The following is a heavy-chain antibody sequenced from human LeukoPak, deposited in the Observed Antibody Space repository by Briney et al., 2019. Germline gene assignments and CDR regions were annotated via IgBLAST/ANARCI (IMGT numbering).Heavy chain of an antibody. J-gene: IGHJ4*02. Sequence: HSGGSLRLSCAASGFTFSSYAMSWVRQAPGKGLEWVSAISGSGGSTYYADSVKGRFTISRDNSKNTLYLQMNSLRAEDTAVYYCAKDPALISSWLFDYWGQGTLVTVSS. V-gene: IGHV3-23*01. CDR2: ISGSGGST. CDR1: GFTFSSYA. D-gene: IGHD6-13*01. CDR3: AKDPALISSWLFDY.